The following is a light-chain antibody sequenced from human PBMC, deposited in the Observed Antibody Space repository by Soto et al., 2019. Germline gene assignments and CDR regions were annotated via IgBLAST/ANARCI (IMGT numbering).Light chain of an antibody. Sequence: DIQMTQSPSTLSASVGDRVTITCRASQSIGSWLAWYQQKPGKAPKLLIYDASSLGSGVPARFSGSGSGTEFTRTISSLQPDDFATYYCQQSQGWTFGQGTKVEIK. CDR3: QQSQGWT. CDR1: QSIGSW. J-gene: IGKJ1*01. V-gene: IGKV1-5*01. CDR2: DAS.